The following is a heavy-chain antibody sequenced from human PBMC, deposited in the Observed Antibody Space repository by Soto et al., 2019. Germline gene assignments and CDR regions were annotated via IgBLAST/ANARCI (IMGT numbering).Heavy chain of an antibody. V-gene: IGHV1-18*01. CDR3: ARHRSQLHLGELSST. J-gene: IGHJ5*02. CDR2: ISAYNGNT. CDR1: GYTFTSYG. Sequence: QVQLVQSGAEVKKPGASVKVSCKASGYTFTSYGISWVRQAPGQGLEWMGWISAYNGNTNYAQKLQGRVTMTTDTATSTAYMELRSLRSDDTAVYYCARHRSQLHLGELSSTWGQGTLVTVSS. D-gene: IGHD3-16*02.